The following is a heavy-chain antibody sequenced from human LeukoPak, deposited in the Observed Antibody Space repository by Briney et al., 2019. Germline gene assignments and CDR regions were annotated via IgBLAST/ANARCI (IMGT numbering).Heavy chain of an antibody. Sequence: ASVKVSCKASGYSFTRYGITWVRQAPGQRLEWMGWINAGNGNTKYSQKFQGRVTITRDTSASTAYMELSSLRSEDTAVYYCARNLAGKTLPFDYWGQGTLVTVSS. D-gene: IGHD6-19*01. CDR2: INAGNGNT. CDR1: GYSFTRYG. J-gene: IGHJ4*02. CDR3: ARNLAGKTLPFDY. V-gene: IGHV1-3*01.